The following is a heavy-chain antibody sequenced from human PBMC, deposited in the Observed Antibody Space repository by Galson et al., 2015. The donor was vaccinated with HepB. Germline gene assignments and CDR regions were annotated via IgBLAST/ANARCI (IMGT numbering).Heavy chain of an antibody. CDR3: ATTGRDACDI. D-gene: IGHD1-1*01. Sequence: SLRLSCAASEFTVNNYWVHWVRQAPGKGLEWVSEINRDGSGTHYADSVKGRFTISRDNGKNTVYLQMNSLRVEDTAVYYRATTGRDACDIWGQGTMVTVSS. V-gene: IGHV3-74*01. CDR1: EFTVNNYW. CDR2: INRDGSGT. J-gene: IGHJ3*02.